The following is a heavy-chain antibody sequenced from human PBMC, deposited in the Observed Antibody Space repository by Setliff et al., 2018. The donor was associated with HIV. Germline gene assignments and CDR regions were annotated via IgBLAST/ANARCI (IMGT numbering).Heavy chain of an antibody. CDR3: ASPGPNYDGSAFDI. CDR1: GGTFSSYA. J-gene: IGHJ3*02. CDR2: IIPIFGTA. Sequence: GASVKVSCKAPGGTFSSYAISWVRQAPGQGLEWMGGIIPIFGTANYAQKFQGRVTITTDESTSTAYMELSSLRSEDTAVYYCASPGPNYDGSAFDIWGQGTMVTVSS. V-gene: IGHV1-69*05. D-gene: IGHD3-10*01.